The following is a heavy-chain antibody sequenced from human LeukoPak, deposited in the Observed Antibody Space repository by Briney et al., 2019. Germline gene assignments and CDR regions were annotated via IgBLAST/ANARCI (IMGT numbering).Heavy chain of an antibody. J-gene: IGHJ4*02. CDR2: IYYSGST. D-gene: IGHD2-2*01. Sequence: SETLSLTCTVSGGSISSSSYYWGWIRQPPGKGLEWIGSIYYSGSTYYNPSLKSRVTISVDTSKNQFSLKLSSVTAADTAVYYCARGVTVPAALVDYWGQGTLVTVSP. CDR1: GGSISSSSYY. CDR3: ARGVTVPAALVDY. V-gene: IGHV4-39*07.